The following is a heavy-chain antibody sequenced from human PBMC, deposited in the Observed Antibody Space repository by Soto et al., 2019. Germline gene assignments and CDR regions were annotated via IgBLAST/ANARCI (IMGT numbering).Heavy chain of an antibody. CDR2: ISSSSSYI. Sequence: GGALRLSCSASGFTFSSYSMNWVRQAPGKGLEWVSSISSSSSYIYYADSVKGRFTISRDNAKNSLYLQMNSLRAEDTAVYYCARDLPTIFGVVNYFDYWGQGTLVTVSS. J-gene: IGHJ4*02. CDR3: ARDLPTIFGVVNYFDY. CDR1: GFTFSSYS. V-gene: IGHV3-21*01. D-gene: IGHD3-3*01.